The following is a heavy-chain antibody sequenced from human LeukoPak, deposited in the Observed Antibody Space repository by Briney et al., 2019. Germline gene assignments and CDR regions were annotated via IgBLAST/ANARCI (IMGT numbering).Heavy chain of an antibody. CDR3: AKDQAYYYDSSGYFPIHAFDI. D-gene: IGHD3-22*01. CDR2: ISGSGGST. Sequence: PGGSLRLSCAASGFTFNTYAMSWVRQAPGKGLEWVSAISGSGGSTYYADSVKGRFTISRDNSKNTLYLQMNSLRAEDTAVYYCAKDQAYYYDSSGYFPIHAFDIWGQGTMVTVSS. V-gene: IGHV3-23*01. CDR1: GFTFNTYA. J-gene: IGHJ3*02.